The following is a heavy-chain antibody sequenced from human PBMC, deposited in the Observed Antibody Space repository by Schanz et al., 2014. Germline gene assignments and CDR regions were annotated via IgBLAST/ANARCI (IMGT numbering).Heavy chain of an antibody. D-gene: IGHD3-10*01. CDR2: IPWNGAAI. V-gene: IGHV3-9*02. J-gene: IGHJ6*03. CDR3: AKGSRSGSKVMDV. CDR1: GFNSDDYV. Sequence: EVQEVESGGGLVQPGGSLRLSCTASGFNSDDYVMHWVRQAPGKGLEWVSNIPWNGAAIGYAGSVRGRFTISRDSAKNSLYLQMNSLRPEDTALYYCAKGSRSGSKVMDVWGKGTTVTVSS.